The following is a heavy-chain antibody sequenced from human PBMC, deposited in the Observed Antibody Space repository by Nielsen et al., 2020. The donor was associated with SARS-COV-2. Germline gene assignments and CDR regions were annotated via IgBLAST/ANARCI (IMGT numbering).Heavy chain of an antibody. D-gene: IGHD3-16*01. V-gene: IGHV3-7*01. J-gene: IGHJ6*02. CDR1: GFTFSSYW. Sequence: GESLKISCAASGFTFSSYWMSWVRQAPGKGLEWVANIKQDGSEKYYVDSVKGRFTISRDNAKNSLYLQMNSLRAEDTAVYYCARAPTWYGMDVWGQGTTVTVSS. CDR2: IKQDGSEK. CDR3: ARAPTWYGMDV.